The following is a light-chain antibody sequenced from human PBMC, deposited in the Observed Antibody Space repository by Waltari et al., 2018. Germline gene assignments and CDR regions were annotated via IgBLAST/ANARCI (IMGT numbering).Light chain of an antibody. V-gene: IGKV1-39*01. J-gene: IGKJ1*01. CDR2: AAS. CDR3: QQSYSTPWT. CDR1: HSISSY. Sequence: DIQMTQSPASLSASVGDRVTITCRASHSISSYLNWYQQSPGKAPRLLIYAASILQSGVPSRFSGSGSGTDFTLIISSLQPEDFATYNCQQSYSTPWTFGQGTNVEIK.